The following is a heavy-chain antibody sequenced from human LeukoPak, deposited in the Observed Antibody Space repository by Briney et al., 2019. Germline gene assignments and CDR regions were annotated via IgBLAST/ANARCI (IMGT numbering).Heavy chain of an antibody. CDR2: IYYSGST. CDR1: GGSISSYY. Sequence: SETLSLTCTVSGGSISSYYWSWIRQPPGKGLEWIGYIYYSGSTNYNPSLKSRVTISVDTSKNQFSLKLSSVTAADTAVYYCARSRGSCSGGSCYPYYFDYWGQGTLVTVSS. J-gene: IGHJ4*02. V-gene: IGHV4-59*01. D-gene: IGHD2-15*01. CDR3: ARSRGSCSGGSCYPYYFDY.